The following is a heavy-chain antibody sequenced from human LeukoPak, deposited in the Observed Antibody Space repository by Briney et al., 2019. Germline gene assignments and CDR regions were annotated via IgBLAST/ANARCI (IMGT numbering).Heavy chain of an antibody. Sequence: ASVKVSCKVSGYTLTELSMHWVRQAPGKGLEWMGGFDPKDGETIYAQKFQGRVTMTEDTSTDTAYMELSSLRSEDTAVYFRATGKGAAGTFDYWGQGTLVTVSS. D-gene: IGHD6-13*01. J-gene: IGHJ4*02. CDR3: ATGKGAAGTFDY. CDR1: GYTLTELS. CDR2: FDPKDGET. V-gene: IGHV1-24*01.